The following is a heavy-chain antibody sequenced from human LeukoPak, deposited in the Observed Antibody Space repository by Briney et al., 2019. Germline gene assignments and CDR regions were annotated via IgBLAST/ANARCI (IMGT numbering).Heavy chain of an antibody. V-gene: IGHV3-23*01. CDR3: ARGGSHGDYEFDY. CDR2: MSGSGGST. Sequence: PGGSLRLSCAASGFTFSSYAMSWVRQAPGKGLEWVSAMSGSGGSTYYADSVKGRFTISRDNSKDTLYLQMNSLRAEDTAVYYCARGGSHGDYEFDYWGQGTLVTVSS. D-gene: IGHD4-17*01. J-gene: IGHJ4*02. CDR1: GFTFSSYA.